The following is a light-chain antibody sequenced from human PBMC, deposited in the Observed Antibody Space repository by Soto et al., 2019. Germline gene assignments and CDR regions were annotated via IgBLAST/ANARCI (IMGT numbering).Light chain of an antibody. CDR3: QQYETSPRT. CDR1: QSVGGD. CDR2: GAS. J-gene: IGKJ1*01. V-gene: IGKV3-20*01. Sequence: ERVMTQSPATLSVSPGARAPLSCRASQSVGGDLAWYQQKPGQAPRLLIYGASSRATGIPDRFSGSGSGTDFTLTISRLEPEDFAVYYCQQYETSPRTFGQGTKVDIK.